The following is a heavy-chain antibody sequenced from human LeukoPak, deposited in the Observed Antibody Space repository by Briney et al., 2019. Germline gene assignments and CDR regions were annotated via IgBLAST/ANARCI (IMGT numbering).Heavy chain of an antibody. CDR2: IYYSGST. CDR3: ARHHETYYYDSSLFDY. V-gene: IGHV4-39*01. D-gene: IGHD3-22*01. J-gene: IGHJ4*02. CDR1: GGSISSSSYY. Sequence: KPSETLSLTCTVSGGSISSSSYYWGWIRQPPGKGLEWIGSIYYSGSTYYNPSLKSRVTISVDTSKNQFSLKLSSVTAADTAVYYCARHHETYYYDSSLFDYWGQGTLVTVSS.